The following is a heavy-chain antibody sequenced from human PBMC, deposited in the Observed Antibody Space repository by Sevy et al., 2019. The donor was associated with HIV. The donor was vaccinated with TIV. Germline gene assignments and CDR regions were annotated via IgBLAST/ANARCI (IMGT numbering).Heavy chain of an antibody. CDR2: ISSSGSTI. V-gene: IGHV3-11*01. CDR1: GLTFSDYY. J-gene: IGHJ6*02. Sequence: GGSLRLSCAASGLTFSDYYMSWIRQAPGKGLEWVSHISSSGSTIYYADSVKGRFTISRDNAKNSLYLQMNSLRAEDTAVYYCARAETRDYDILTGYLYGMDVWGQGTTVTVSS. CDR3: ARAETRDYDILTGYLYGMDV. D-gene: IGHD3-9*01.